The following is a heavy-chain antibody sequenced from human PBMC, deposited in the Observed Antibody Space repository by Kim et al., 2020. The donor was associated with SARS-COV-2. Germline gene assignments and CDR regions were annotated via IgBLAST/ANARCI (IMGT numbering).Heavy chain of an antibody. CDR3: ARDGRCNSKGLGMDV. V-gene: IGHV1-18*01. D-gene: IGHD3-3*01. J-gene: IGHJ6*02. Sequence: ASVKVSCKASGYTFTNYGLTWVRQAPGKGLEYVGWISGYNGNTNYAQKVQGRVTLARDTSTTTAYMILDSLTFDDTAVYYCARDGRCNSKGLGMDVWGQGTTVIVSS. CDR1: GYTFTNYG. CDR2: ISGYNGNT.